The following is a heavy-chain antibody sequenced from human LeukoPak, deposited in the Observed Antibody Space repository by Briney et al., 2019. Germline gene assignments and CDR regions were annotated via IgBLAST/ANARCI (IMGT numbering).Heavy chain of an antibody. Sequence: PGGSLRLSCAASGFTFSSYGIHWVRPAPGKGLDWVGVISYDGSNKYYADSVKGRFTISRDNSKNTLYLQMNSLRAEDTAVYYCAKVPSGSDYYYGMDVWGQGTTVTVSS. V-gene: IGHV3-30*18. J-gene: IGHJ6*02. D-gene: IGHD3-10*01. CDR3: AKVPSGSDYYYGMDV. CDR1: GFTFSSYG. CDR2: ISYDGSNK.